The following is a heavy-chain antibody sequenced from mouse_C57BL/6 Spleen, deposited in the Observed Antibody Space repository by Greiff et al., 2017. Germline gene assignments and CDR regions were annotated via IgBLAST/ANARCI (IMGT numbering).Heavy chain of an antibody. D-gene: IGHD2-1*01. CDR1: GYTFTGYW. J-gene: IGHJ2*01. CDR2: ILPGSGST. V-gene: IGHV1-9*01. Sequence: QVQLQQSGAELMKPGASVKLSCKATGYTFTGYWIEWVKQRPGHGLEWIGEILPGSGSTNYNEKFKGKATFTADPSSNPADMRLSSLTTEDSAIYDCARGYYGNTRDFDYWGQGTTLTVSS. CDR3: ARGYYGNTRDFDY.